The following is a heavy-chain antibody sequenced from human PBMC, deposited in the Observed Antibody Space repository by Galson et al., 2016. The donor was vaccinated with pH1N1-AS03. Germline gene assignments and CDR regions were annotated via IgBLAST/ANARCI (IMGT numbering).Heavy chain of an antibody. V-gene: IGHV1-18*01. Sequence: SVKVSCKASGYTFSNYAFSWLRQTPGQGLEWMGWISAHSGLASYAQAFQGRVSMTIDASTTTTYMELRSLTTDDTAVYFCARDRTTVTETHLYDYCGQGTLLTVSS. CDR1: GYTFSNYA. CDR3: ARDRTTVTETHLYDY. CDR2: ISAHSGLA. J-gene: IGHJ4*02. D-gene: IGHD4-17*01.